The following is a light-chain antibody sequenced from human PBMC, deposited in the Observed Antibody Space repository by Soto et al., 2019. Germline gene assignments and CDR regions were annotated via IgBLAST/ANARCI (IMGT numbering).Light chain of an antibody. V-gene: IGKV3-20*01. CDR3: QQYGSSPLT. J-gene: IGKJ4*01. CDR1: QIVSNY. CDR2: DAS. Sequence: EIVLTQSPGTLSLSPGQRATLSCRASQIVSNYLAWYQHKPGRAPRLLIYDASNRATGIPARFSGSGSGTDFTLTISRLEPEDFAVYYCQQYGSSPLTFGGGTKVDIK.